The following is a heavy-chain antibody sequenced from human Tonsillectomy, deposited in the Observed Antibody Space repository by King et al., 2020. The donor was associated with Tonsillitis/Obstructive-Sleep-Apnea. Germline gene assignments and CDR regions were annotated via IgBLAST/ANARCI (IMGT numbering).Heavy chain of an antibody. Sequence: VQLVESGGGLVQPGGSLRLSCAASGFTFSSFWMSWVRQAPGKVLEWVANIKQDGSEKYYVDSVKGRFTTSRDNAKNSLYLQMNSLRAEDTAVYYCARDLVRWGEARPPDYWGQGTLVTVSS. CDR1: GFTFSSFW. D-gene: IGHD3-10*01. CDR2: IKQDGSEK. CDR3: ARDLVRWGEARPPDY. V-gene: IGHV3-7*04. J-gene: IGHJ4*02.